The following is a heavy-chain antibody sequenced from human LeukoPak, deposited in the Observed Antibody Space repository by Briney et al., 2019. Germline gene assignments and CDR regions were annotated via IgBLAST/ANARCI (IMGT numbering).Heavy chain of an antibody. D-gene: IGHD5-18*01. V-gene: IGHV4-31*03. CDR2: IYYSGST. J-gene: IGHJ3*02. CDR1: GGSISSGGYY. Sequence: SQTLSLTCTVSGGSISSGGYYWSWIRQHPGKGLEWIGYIYYSGSTYYNPSLKSRVTISVDMSKNQFSLKLSSVTAADTAVYYCARGRGYSYRAFDIWGQGTMVTVSS. CDR3: ARGRGYSYRAFDI.